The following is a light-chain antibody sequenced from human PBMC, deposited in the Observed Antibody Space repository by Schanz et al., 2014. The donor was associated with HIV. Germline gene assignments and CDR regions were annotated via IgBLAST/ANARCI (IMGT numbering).Light chain of an antibody. CDR1: QSISNY. J-gene: IGKJ4*01. CDR3: QQSFSTPLT. Sequence: DIQMTQSPSSLSASVGARVTITCRASQSISNYLNWYQQKPGKAPNLLIYLASSLQSGVPSRFSGSGSGTDFTLTIDSLQLEDFALYYCQQSFSTPLTFGGGTKVEIK. V-gene: IGKV1-39*01. CDR2: LAS.